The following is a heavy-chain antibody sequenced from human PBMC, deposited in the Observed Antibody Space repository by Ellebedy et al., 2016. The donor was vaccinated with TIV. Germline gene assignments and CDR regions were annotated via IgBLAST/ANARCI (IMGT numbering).Heavy chain of an antibody. CDR3: ATHEGYCSSISCYGGFWFDP. CDR1: GYRFVSYW. D-gene: IGHD2-2*01. Sequence: GESLKISCKGSGYRFVSYWISWVRQMPGKGLEWMGRIDPSDSYTNYSPSFQGHVTISADKSISTAYLQWNSLKASDTAMYYCATHEGYCSSISCYGGFWFDPWGQGTLVTVSS. CDR2: IDPSDSYT. J-gene: IGHJ5*02. V-gene: IGHV5-10-1*01.